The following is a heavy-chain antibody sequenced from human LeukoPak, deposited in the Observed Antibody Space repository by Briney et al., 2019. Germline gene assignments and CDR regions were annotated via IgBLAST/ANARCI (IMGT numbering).Heavy chain of an antibody. V-gene: IGHV3-11*01. CDR3: ARDYYDTPFHY. CDR2: ISSSGSTI. CDR1: GFTFSNYD. D-gene: IGHD3-22*01. Sequence: GGSLRLSCAASGFTFSNYDMSWIRQAPGKGLEWVSYISSSGSTIYYADSVKGRFTISRDNAKNSLYLQMNSLRAEDTAVYYCARDYYDTPFHYWGQGTLVTVSS. J-gene: IGHJ4*02.